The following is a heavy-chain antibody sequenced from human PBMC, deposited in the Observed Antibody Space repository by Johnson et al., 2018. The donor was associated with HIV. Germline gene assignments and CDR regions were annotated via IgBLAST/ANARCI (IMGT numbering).Heavy chain of an antibody. CDR2: IYSGGST. CDR3: ARVLMRGAYYYDSSGYYI. J-gene: IGHJ3*02. CDR1: GFTFSSYA. V-gene: IGHV3-66*01. Sequence: VQLVESGGGLVQPGESLRLSCAASGFTFSSYAMSWVRQAPWKGLEWVSVIYSGGSTYYADSVKGRLTISRDNSKNTLYLQMNSLRAEDTAVYYCARVLMRGAYYYDSSGYYIWGQGTMVTVSS. D-gene: IGHD3-22*01.